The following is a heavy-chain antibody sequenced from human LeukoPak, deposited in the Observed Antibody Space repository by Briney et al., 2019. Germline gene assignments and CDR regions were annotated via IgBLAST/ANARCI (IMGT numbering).Heavy chain of an antibody. V-gene: IGHV3-7*01. J-gene: IGHJ5*02. Sequence: PGGSLRLSCGGSGFTFSSYWMSWARQAPGKGLEWVANIKQDGSEKNYMDSVKGRFTISRDNAKNSLYLQMNSLRVEDTAVYYCARDFWWGFDPWGQGTLVTVSS. CDR2: IKQDGSEK. D-gene: IGHD2-8*02. CDR1: GFTFSSYW. CDR3: ARDFWWGFDP.